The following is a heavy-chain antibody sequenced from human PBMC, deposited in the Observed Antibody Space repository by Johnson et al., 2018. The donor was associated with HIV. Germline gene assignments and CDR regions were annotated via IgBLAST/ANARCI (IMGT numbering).Heavy chain of an antibody. CDR2: ISDSGDNT. V-gene: IGHV3-23*04. J-gene: IGHJ3*01. CDR3: ASLGGLGGFDV. CDR1: GFTFSSYA. Sequence: VQLVESGGGLVQPGGSLRLSCAASGFTFSSYAMSWVRQAPGKGLEWVSAISDSGDNTYYAASVRGRFTISRDNSKNTLYLQMNSLTPEDTAVYYCASLGGLGGFDVWGQGTMVTVSS. D-gene: IGHD1-26*01.